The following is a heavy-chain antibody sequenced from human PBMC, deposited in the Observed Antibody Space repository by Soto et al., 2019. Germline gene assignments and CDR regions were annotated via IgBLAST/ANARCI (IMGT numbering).Heavy chain of an antibody. D-gene: IGHD2-21*01. CDR3: AGLGETGYFDD. Sequence: QVQLVESGGGVVQPGRSLRLSCAASGFTFSSYGMHWVRQAPGKGLEWVAVISYDGSNKYYADSVKGRFTISRDNSKNTLDLQMNSLRAEDTAVYYCAGLGETGYFDDWGQGTLVIVSS. J-gene: IGHJ4*02. V-gene: IGHV3-30-3*01. CDR2: ISYDGSNK. CDR1: GFTFSSYG.